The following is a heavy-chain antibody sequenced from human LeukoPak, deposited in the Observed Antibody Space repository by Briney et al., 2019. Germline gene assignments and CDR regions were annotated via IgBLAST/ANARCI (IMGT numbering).Heavy chain of an antibody. D-gene: IGHD3-10*01. J-gene: IGHJ4*02. CDR2: LFYSGST. Sequence: SETLSLTCTVSGGSISSSGYYWSWIRQPPGKGLEWIAYLFYSGSTDYNPSLESRVTTSVDTSKDQFSLKLRSVTAADTAVYYCATVAVIRGVTYFDYWGQGTLVTVSS. CDR3: ATVAVIRGVTYFDY. V-gene: IGHV4-61*08. CDR1: GGSISSSGYY.